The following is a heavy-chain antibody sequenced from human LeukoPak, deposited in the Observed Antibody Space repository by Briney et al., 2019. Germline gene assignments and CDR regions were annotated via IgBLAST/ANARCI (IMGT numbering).Heavy chain of an antibody. CDR3: AKARGSSRYDLTAQWFDP. J-gene: IGHJ5*02. V-gene: IGHV3-43*02. CDR2: ISGDGGAA. CDR1: GFTFDDYA. D-gene: IGHD6-13*01. Sequence: PGGSLRLSCAASGFTFDDYAMHWVRQAQGKGLGWVSLISGDGGAAYYADSVKGRFTIFRNNSENSPYLQMDSLKTEDTALYYCAKARGSSRYDLTAQWFDPWGQGALVTVSS.